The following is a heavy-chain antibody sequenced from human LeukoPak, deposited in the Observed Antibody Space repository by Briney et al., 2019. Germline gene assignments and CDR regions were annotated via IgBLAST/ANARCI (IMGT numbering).Heavy chain of an antibody. CDR1: GFTFSSYA. V-gene: IGHV3-23*01. CDR3: ARDLSSSWLNWFDP. D-gene: IGHD6-13*01. J-gene: IGHJ5*02. Sequence: GGSLRLSCAASGFTFSSYAMSWVRQAPGKGLEWVSPISGRGGSTYYADSVKGRFTISRDNSKNTLYLQMNSLRAEDTAVYYCARDLSSSWLNWFDPWGQGTLVTVSS. CDR2: ISGRGGST.